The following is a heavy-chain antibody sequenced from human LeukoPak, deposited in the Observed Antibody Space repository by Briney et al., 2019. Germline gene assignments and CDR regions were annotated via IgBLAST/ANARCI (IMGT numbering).Heavy chain of an antibody. CDR2: INHSGST. Sequence: SETLSLTCAVYGGSFSGYYWSWIRQPPGKGLEWIGEINHSGSTNYNPSLKSRVTISVDTSKNQFSLKLSSVAAADTAVYYCARGDWTSTGGAFDIWGQGTMVTVSS. J-gene: IGHJ3*02. CDR3: ARGDWTSTGGAFDI. CDR1: GGSFSGYY. D-gene: IGHD1-1*01. V-gene: IGHV4-34*01.